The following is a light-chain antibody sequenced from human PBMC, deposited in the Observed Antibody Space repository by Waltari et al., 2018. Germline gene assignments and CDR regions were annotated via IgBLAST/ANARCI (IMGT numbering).Light chain of an antibody. J-gene: IGKJ4*01. V-gene: IGKV4-1*01. CDR3: QQYFNIPLT. Sequence: VFYSSNNRNYGAGYQQKQGQPTKLLIYWAAARESGVPDRFSGSGSGTDFTLTISSLQAEDVAVYFCQQYFNIPLTFGGGTKVEIK. CDR1: VFYSSNNRNY. CDR2: WAA.